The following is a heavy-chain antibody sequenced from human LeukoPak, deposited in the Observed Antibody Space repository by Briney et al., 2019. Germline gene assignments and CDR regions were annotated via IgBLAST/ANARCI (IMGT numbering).Heavy chain of an antibody. D-gene: IGHD3-22*01. Sequence: ASVKVSCKASGYTFTGYYMHWVRQAPGQGLEWMGWINPNSGGTNYAQKFQGRVTMTRDTSKNQFSLKLSSVTAADTAVYYCARHEGYYDSSGYLRSFDYWGQGTLVTVSS. CDR2: INPNSGGT. CDR1: GYTFTGYY. J-gene: IGHJ4*02. V-gene: IGHV1-2*02. CDR3: ARHEGYYDSSGYLRSFDY.